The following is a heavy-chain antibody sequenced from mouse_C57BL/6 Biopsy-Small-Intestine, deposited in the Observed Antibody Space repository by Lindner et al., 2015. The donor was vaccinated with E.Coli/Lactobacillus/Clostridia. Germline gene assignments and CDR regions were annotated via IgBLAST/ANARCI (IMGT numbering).Heavy chain of an antibody. CDR2: IYPGSGNT. V-gene: IGHV1-66*01. CDR3: ARHDYDSWFAY. CDR1: GYSFTSYY. D-gene: IGHD2-4*01. J-gene: IGHJ3*01. Sequence: VQLQESGPELVKPGASVKISCKASGYSFTSYYIHWVKQRPGQGLEWIGWIYPGSGNTKYNEKFKGKATLTADTSSSTAYMQLSSLTSEDSAVYYCARHDYDSWFAYWGQGTLVTVSA.